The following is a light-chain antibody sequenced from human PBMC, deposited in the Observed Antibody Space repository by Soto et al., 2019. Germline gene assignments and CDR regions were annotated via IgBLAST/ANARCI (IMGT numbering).Light chain of an antibody. CDR2: EVT. V-gene: IGLV2-14*01. CDR1: RADVGGYNF. Sequence: QSVLTQPASVSGSPGQSITISCTGTRADVGGYNFVSWYQQHPGKAPTLIISEVTNRPSGVSNRFSGSKSGNTASLTISGLQAEDEANYYCSSYTSSSTLDVFGTGTKLTVL. J-gene: IGLJ1*01. CDR3: SSYTSSSTLDV.